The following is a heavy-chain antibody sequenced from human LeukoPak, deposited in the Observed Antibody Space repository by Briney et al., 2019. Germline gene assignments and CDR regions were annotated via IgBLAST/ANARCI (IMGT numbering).Heavy chain of an antibody. J-gene: IGHJ4*02. CDR2: INPNSGNT. V-gene: IGHV1-8*03. D-gene: IGHD3-3*01. Sequence: ASVRVSCKASGYTFTTYDINWVRQATGQGLGWMGWINPNSGNTGYAQKFQGRVTITRNTSISTVYMELSSLRSEDTAVYYCARDPLLEWHEVGYWGQGTLVTVSS. CDR1: GYTFTTYD. CDR3: ARDPLLEWHEVGY.